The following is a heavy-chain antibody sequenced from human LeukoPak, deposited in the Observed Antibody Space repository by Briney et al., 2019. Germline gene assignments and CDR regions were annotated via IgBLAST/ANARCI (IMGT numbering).Heavy chain of an antibody. D-gene: IGHD2-8*01. V-gene: IGHV3-30*04. CDR1: GFTFSTYA. CDR2: ISSDGKSR. J-gene: IGHJ4*02. Sequence: GRSLRLSCAASGFTFSTYAFHWVRQAPGTGLGWVAVISSDGKSRIYADSVKGRFTISRDNSKNTLFLQMNSLRTEDTAVYYCARDPMADFDYWGQGALVTVSS. CDR3: ARDPMADFDY.